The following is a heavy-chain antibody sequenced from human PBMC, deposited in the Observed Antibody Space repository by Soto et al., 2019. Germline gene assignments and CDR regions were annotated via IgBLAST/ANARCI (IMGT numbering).Heavy chain of an antibody. CDR3: ARDKESYDFWSGYSSGDGMDV. CDR1: GGSISSGAYH. D-gene: IGHD3-3*01. J-gene: IGHJ6*02. V-gene: IGHV4-31*03. Sequence: PSETLSLTCTVSGGSISSGAYHWSWIRQHPGKGLEWIGYINNSGSTYYNPSLKSRVTISVDMSRNQFSMKLSSVTAADTAVYYCARDKESYDFWSGYSSGDGMDVWGQGTTVTVSS. CDR2: INNSGST.